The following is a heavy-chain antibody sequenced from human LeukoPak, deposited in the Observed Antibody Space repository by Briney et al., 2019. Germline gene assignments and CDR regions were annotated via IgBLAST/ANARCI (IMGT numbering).Heavy chain of an antibody. CDR1: GGSISSGSYY. V-gene: IGHV4-61*02. Sequence: SETLSLTCTVSGGSISSGSYYWSWIRQPAGKGLEWIGRIYTSGSTNYNPSLKSRVTISVDTSKNQFSLKLSSVTAADTAVYYCARRYYYDSSGYYYAAGGAADYWGQGTLVTVSS. CDR3: ARRYYYDSSGYYYAAGGAADY. D-gene: IGHD3-22*01. CDR2: IYTSGST. J-gene: IGHJ4*02.